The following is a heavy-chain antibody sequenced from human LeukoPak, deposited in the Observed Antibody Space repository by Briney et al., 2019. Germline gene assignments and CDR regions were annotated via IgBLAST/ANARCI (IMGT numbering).Heavy chain of an antibody. CDR1: GGSFSGYY. Sequence: SETLSLTCAVYGGSFSGYYWSWIRQPPGKGLEWIGEINHSGSTNYNPSLKSRVTISVDTSKNQFSLKLSSVTAADTAVYYYARGSVVPAAIPYWGQGTLVTVSS. CDR3: ARGSVVPAAIPY. J-gene: IGHJ4*02. D-gene: IGHD2-2*02. V-gene: IGHV4-34*01. CDR2: INHSGST.